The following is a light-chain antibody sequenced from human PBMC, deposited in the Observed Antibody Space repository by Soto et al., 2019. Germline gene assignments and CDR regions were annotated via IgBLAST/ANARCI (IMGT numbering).Light chain of an antibody. V-gene: IGKV3-15*01. CDR1: QSVRTN. J-gene: IGKJ2*03. CDR2: GAS. Sequence: EIVMTQSPATLSVSPGERATLSCRASQSVRTNVAWYQQKPGQAPRLLISGASTRASGIPDRFSGSGSATEFTLTVSSLQSEDFAVYYCQHDDNWPPLLSFGQGTKLEIK. CDR3: QHDDNWPPLLS.